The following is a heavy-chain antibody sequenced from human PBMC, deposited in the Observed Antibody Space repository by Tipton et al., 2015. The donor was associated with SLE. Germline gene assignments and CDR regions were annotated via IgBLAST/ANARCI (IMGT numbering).Heavy chain of an antibody. V-gene: IGHV4-59*08. CDR3: ARSRLGRSPLGYYSDYGMDA. CDR1: GGSISSYY. CDR2: IYYSGGT. J-gene: IGHJ6*02. Sequence: LRLSCTVSGGSISSYYWSWIRQPPGKGLEWIGYIYYSGGTNYNPSLKSRVSISVDTSKEQFSLKLSSVTAADTALYYCARSRLGRSPLGYYSDYGMDAWGQGTTVTVSS. D-gene: IGHD1-14*01.